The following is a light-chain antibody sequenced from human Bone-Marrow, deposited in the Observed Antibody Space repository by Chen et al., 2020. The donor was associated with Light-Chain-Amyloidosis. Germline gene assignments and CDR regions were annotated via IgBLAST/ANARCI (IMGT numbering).Light chain of an antibody. Sequence: SYELTQSTSVSVPPGQTASNTCSGDKLSCKYVFWYQQKPGQAPVRVIYQTLKRPSGIPGRFSGSNSGNAATLTISGTQAMDEGDYYCQVWDSSIVVFGGGTKLTVL. CDR2: QTL. V-gene: IGLV3-1*01. CDR3: QVWDSSIVV. CDR1: KLSCKY. J-gene: IGLJ3*02.